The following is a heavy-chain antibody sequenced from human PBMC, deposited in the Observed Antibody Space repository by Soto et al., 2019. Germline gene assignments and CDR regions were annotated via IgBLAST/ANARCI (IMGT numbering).Heavy chain of an antibody. CDR1: GYTFTSYG. CDR2: ISAYNGNT. CDR3: AREGGASIVVVVAATDPRDYYGMDV. J-gene: IGHJ6*02. D-gene: IGHD2-15*01. Sequence: GASVKVSCKASGYTFTSYGISWVRQAPGQGLEWMGWISAYNGNTNYAQKLQGRVTMTTDTSTSTAYMELRSLRSDDTAVYYCAREGGASIVVVVAATDPRDYYGMDVWGQGATVTVSS. V-gene: IGHV1-18*01.